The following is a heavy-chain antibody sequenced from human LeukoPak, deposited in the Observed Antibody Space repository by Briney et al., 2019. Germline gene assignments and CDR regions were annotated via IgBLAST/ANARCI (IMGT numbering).Heavy chain of an antibody. CDR2: ISAYNGNT. Sequence: ASVKVSCKASGYTFTSYGISWVRQAPGQGLEWMGWISAYNGNTNYAQKLQGRVTMTTDTSTSTAYMELRSLRSDDTAVYYCARDSHYDFWSGYQYYFDYWGQGTLVTVSS. J-gene: IGHJ4*02. CDR1: GYTFTSYG. D-gene: IGHD3-3*01. V-gene: IGHV1-18*01. CDR3: ARDSHYDFWSGYQYYFDY.